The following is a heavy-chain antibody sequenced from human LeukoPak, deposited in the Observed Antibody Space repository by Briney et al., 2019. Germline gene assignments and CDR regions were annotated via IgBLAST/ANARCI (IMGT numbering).Heavy chain of an antibody. J-gene: IGHJ4*02. D-gene: IGHD1-26*01. V-gene: IGHV3-74*01. CDR2: ISGDGSDA. CDR3: ARSRANVLDY. Sequence: VGSLRLSCAASGFIFSRYWMYWVRQVPGKGLVWVSRISGDGSDASYADSVEGRFAISRDSARNTLYLQMNSLRAEDTAVYYCARSRANVLDYWGQGTLVSLS. CDR1: GFIFSRYW.